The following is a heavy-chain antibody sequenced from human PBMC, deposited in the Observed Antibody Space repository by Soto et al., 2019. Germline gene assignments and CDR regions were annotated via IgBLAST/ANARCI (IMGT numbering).Heavy chain of an antibody. D-gene: IGHD2-15*01. CDR3: ARDVWLCSSIRRYPCSTHV. Sequence: GSLRLSCAASGFTFSTYTMHWLRQAPGKGLEWVTLISSDGSIKDFADSVKGRFTISRDNSKNTVFLQMNALRPEDSAVYYCARDVWLCSSIRRYPCSTHVRGTGT. CDR2: ISSDGSIK. J-gene: IGHJ6*03. CDR1: GFTFSTYT. V-gene: IGHV3-30-3*01.